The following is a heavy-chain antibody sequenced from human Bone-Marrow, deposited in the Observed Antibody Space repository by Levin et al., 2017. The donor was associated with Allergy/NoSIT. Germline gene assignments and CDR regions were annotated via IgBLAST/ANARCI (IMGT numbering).Heavy chain of an antibody. CDR3: AKRLWFGEASAFFDH. J-gene: IGHJ4*02. D-gene: IGHD3-10*01. CDR2: ISASGSST. Sequence: GGSLRLSCTASEVTFSNYGMTWVRQAPGKGLEWVSSISASGSSTYYADSVKGRFTISRDDSKNTLYLQMSSLRAEDTAVYFCAKRLWFGEASAFFDHWGQGTLVTVSS. CDR1: EVTFSNYG. V-gene: IGHV3-23*01.